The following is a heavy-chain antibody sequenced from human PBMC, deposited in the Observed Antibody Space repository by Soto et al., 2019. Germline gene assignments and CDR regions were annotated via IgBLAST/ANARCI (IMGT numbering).Heavy chain of an antibody. CDR2: ISGSGGST. J-gene: IGHJ6*02. CDR1: GFIFSNIA. Sequence: EEQLLESGGGLAQPGGSLRLSCAASGFIFSNIAMSWVRQAPGKGLEWVSAISGSGGSTYYADSVKGQFTISRDNSKNTLYLQMNSLRAEDTAVYYCTKDRAPSDVWGQGTTVTVSS. CDR3: TKDRAPSDV. V-gene: IGHV3-23*01.